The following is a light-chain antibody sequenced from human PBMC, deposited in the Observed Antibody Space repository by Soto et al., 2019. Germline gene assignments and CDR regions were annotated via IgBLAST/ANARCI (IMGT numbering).Light chain of an antibody. CDR1: QDIRNV. J-gene: IGKJ5*01. CDR2: AAS. CDR3: LQYNTYTFT. Sequence: DIQVTHSTDSLSASVGYRCTISCRASQDIRNVLGWYQQKTGKAPKRLIYAASSLQSGVPSRLSGSGSGTEFTLTISSLKHEDFETYFCLQYNTYTFTFGHGTRLEIK. V-gene: IGKV1-17*01.